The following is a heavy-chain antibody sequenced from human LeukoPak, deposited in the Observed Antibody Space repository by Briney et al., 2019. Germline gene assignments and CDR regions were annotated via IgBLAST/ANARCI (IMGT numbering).Heavy chain of an antibody. CDR1: GFTVSSNY. V-gene: IGHV3-53*01. D-gene: IGHD3-22*01. CDR3: ARAGGYDSSGSLDY. CDR2: IYSGGRK. J-gene: IGHJ4*02. Sequence: PGGSLRLSCAASGFTVSSNYMSWVRQAPGKGLEWVSVIYSGGRKYYADSVKGRCTISRDNSKNTLYLQMNSLRAEDTAVYYCARAGGYDSSGSLDYWGQGTLVTVSS.